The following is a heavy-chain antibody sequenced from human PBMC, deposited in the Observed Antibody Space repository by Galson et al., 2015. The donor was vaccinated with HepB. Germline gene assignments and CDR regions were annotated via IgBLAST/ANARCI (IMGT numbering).Heavy chain of an antibody. CDR3: ARGYCSGGSCSWYFDY. Sequence: SLRLSCAASGFTFSSYAMHRVRQAPGKGLVWVSRINSDGRSTTYADSVKGRFTISRDNAKNTLYLQMNSLRAEDTAVYYCARGYCSGGSCSWYFDYWGQGTLVTVSS. CDR1: GFTFSSYA. CDR2: INSDGRST. V-gene: IGHV3-74*01. J-gene: IGHJ4*02. D-gene: IGHD2-15*01.